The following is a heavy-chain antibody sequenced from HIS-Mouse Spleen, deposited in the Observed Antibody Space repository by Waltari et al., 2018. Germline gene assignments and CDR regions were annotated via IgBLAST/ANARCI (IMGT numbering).Heavy chain of an antibody. D-gene: IGHD7-27*01. Sequence: VQLLQSGGGLVKPGGSLRLSCAACGFRLSSSSMNWVRQAPGKGLEWVSSISSSSSYIYYADSVKGRFTISRDNAKNSLYLQMNSLRAEDTAVYYCARRLLTGDAFDIWGQGTMVTVSS. V-gene: IGHV3-21*01. CDR2: ISSSSSYI. CDR1: GFRLSSSS. CDR3: ARRLLTGDAFDI. J-gene: IGHJ3*02.